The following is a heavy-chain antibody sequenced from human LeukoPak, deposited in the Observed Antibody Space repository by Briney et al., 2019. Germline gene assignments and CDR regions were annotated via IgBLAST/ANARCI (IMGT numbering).Heavy chain of an antibody. CDR2: IKQDGSET. V-gene: IGHV3-7*01. D-gene: IGHD6-19*01. J-gene: IGHJ4*02. Sequence: PGGSLRLSCAASRFTLSNYRMSWVRQAPGKGLEWVANIKQDGSETYYVDSVKGRFTISRDNAKNSLSLQMNSLRAEDTAVYYSARQRGSGCLDYWGQGTLVTVSS. CDR1: RFTLSNYR. CDR3: ARQRGSGCLDY.